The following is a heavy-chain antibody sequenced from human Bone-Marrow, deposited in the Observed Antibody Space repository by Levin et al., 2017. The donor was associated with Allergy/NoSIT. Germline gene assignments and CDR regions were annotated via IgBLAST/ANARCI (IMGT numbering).Heavy chain of an antibody. CDR3: ERNRTGVAFDH. CDR2: VYYSGST. CDR1: GGSLSSSFYY. V-gene: IGHV4-39*01. D-gene: IGHD1-14*01. Sequence: SETLSLTCSVSGGSLSSSFYYWGWVRQPPGQRLEWIGSVYYSGSTSYNPSLRSRVTISVDTSKNQFSLEVRSVTAADTAVYFCERNRTGVAFDHWGQGTLVTVSS. J-gene: IGHJ4*02.